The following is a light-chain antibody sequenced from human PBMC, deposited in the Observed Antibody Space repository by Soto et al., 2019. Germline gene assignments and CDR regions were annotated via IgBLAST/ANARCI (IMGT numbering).Light chain of an antibody. V-gene: IGKV1-5*03. CDR1: QSISSW. CDR2: KAS. J-gene: IGKJ1*01. Sequence: DIQMTQSPSTLSASVGYRVTITCLASQSISSWLAWYQQKPGKAPKLLIYKASSLESGVPSRFSGSGSGTEFTITISSLQPDDFANYYCQQYNSYSPKAFGQGTKVDIK. CDR3: QQYNSYSPKA.